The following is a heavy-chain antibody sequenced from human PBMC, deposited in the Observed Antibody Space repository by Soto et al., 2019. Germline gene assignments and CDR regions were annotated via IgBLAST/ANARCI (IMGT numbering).Heavy chain of an antibody. J-gene: IGHJ5*02. CDR2: INPSGGST. Sequence: ASVKVSCKASGYTFTSYYMHWARQAPGQGLEWMGIINPSGGSTSYAQKFQGRVTMTRDTSTSTVYMELSSLRSEDTAVYYCARDQPDIFGFDPWGQGTLVTVSS. CDR1: GYTFTSYY. V-gene: IGHV1-46*03. D-gene: IGHD3-9*01. CDR3: ARDQPDIFGFDP.